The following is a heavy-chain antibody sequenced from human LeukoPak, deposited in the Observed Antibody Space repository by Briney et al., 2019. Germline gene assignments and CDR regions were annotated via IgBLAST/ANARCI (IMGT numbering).Heavy chain of an antibody. V-gene: IGHV5-51*01. CDR3: ARPRTGTKGGAFDI. D-gene: IGHD1-7*01. J-gene: IGHJ3*02. CDR1: GYSFFSYW. Sequence: GESLKISCKVSGYSFFSYWIGWVRQMPGKDLEWMGIMYPGDSDIRYSPSFQGQVTISVDKSINTAYLQWSSLKASDTAIYYCARPRTGTKGGAFDIWGQGTLVTVSS. CDR2: MYPGDSDI.